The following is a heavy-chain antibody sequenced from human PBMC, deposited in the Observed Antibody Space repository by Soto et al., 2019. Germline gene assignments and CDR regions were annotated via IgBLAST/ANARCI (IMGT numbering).Heavy chain of an antibody. D-gene: IGHD5-18*01. CDR3: ARDQPGYSYGYGLGY. Sequence: PGGSLRLSCSASGFTFSATGMNWVRQAPGKGPEWVSSISSSSGYIYYGDSVKGRFTISRDNAKNSLYLQMNSLRAEDTAVYYCARDQPGYSYGYGLGYWGQGTLVTVSS. CDR2: ISSSSGYI. J-gene: IGHJ4*02. V-gene: IGHV3-21*01. CDR1: GFTFSATG.